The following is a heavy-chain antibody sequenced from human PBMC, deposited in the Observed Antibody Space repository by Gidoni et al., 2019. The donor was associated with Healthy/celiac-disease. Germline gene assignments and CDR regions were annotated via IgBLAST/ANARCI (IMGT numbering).Heavy chain of an antibody. CDR2: ISYDGSNK. Sequence: QVQLVESGGGVVQPGRSLRLSCAASGFTFSRYPMHWVLQAPGKGLEWVAVISYDGSNKYYADSVKGRFTISRDNSKNTLYLQMNSLRAEDTAVYYCARVADYYDSSGYPHDAFDIWGQGTMVTVSS. CDR3: ARVADYYDSSGYPHDAFDI. V-gene: IGHV3-30*04. J-gene: IGHJ3*02. D-gene: IGHD3-22*01. CDR1: GFTFSRYP.